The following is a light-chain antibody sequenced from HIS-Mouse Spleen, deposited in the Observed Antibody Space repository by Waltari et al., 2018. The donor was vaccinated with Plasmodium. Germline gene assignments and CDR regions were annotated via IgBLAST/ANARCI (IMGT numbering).Light chain of an antibody. Sequence: DIVMTQSPDSLAVSLGERATINCKSSQSVLYSPNNKNNYTWDQPKPGQPPKLLISWASTRESGVPDRFSGSGSGTDFTLTISSLQAEDVAVYYCQQYYSTPYTFGQGTKLEIK. V-gene: IGKV4-1*01. J-gene: IGKJ2*01. CDR1: QSVLYSPNNKNN. CDR3: QQYYSTPYT. CDR2: WAS.